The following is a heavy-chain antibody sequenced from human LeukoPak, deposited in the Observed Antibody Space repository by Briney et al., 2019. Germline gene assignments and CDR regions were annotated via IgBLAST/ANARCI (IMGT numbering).Heavy chain of an antibody. CDR1: GFTFSSYS. CDR3: ARGGGYGDYNAFDI. D-gene: IGHD4-17*01. J-gene: IGHJ3*02. Sequence: GGSLRLSCAASGFTFSSYSMNWVRQAPGEGLEWVSYISSLSGTIYYADSVKGRFTISRDNSKNTLYLQMNSLRAEDTAVYYCARGGGYGDYNAFDIWGQGTMVTVSS. CDR2: ISSLSGTI. V-gene: IGHV3-48*01.